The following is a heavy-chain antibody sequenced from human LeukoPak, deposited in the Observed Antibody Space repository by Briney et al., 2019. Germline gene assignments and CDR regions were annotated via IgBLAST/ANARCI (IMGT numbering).Heavy chain of an antibody. D-gene: IGHD2-15*01. Sequence: PGGSLRLSCAASGFTFSSYGMHWVRQAPGKGLEWVAVIWYDGSNKYYADSVKGRFTISRDNSKNTLYLQMNSLRAEDTAVYYCARDGRPPFGYCSGGSCYYYYYYGMDVWGKGTTVTVSS. CDR3: ARDGRPPFGYCSGGSCYYYYYYGMDV. CDR1: GFTFSSYG. V-gene: IGHV3-33*01. J-gene: IGHJ6*04. CDR2: IWYDGSNK.